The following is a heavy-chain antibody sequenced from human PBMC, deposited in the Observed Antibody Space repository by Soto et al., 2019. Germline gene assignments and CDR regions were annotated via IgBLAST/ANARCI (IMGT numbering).Heavy chain of an antibody. V-gene: IGHV3-30*18. CDR3: AKGYSGYDSYFDY. CDR2: ISYDGSNK. D-gene: IGHD5-12*01. CDR1: GFTFSSYG. J-gene: IGHJ4*02. Sequence: QVQLVESGGGVVQPGRSLRLSCAASGFTFSSYGMHWVRQAPGKGLEWVAVISYDGSNKYYADSVKGRFTISRDNSKNTLYLQMNSLRAEDTAVYYGAKGYSGYDSYFDYWGQGTLVTVSS.